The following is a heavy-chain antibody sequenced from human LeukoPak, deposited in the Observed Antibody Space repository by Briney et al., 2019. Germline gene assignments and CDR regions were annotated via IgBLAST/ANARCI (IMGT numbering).Heavy chain of an antibody. J-gene: IGHJ5*02. V-gene: IGHV3-30-3*01. D-gene: IGHD3-16*01. CDR2: ISYDGSNK. Sequence: QPGRSLRLSCAASGFTFSSYAMHWVRQAPGKGLEWVAVISYDGSNKYYADSVKGRFTISRDNSKNTLYLQMNSLRAEDTAVYYCAKDWERGFPPVIFDPWGQGTLVTVSS. CDR3: AKDWERGFPPVIFDP. CDR1: GFTFSSYA.